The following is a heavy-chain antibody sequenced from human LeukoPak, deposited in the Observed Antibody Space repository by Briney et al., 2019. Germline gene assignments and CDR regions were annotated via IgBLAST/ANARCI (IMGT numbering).Heavy chain of an antibody. CDR3: ARGPYGSYYDYVWGSYRSTFDY. V-gene: IGHV3-23*01. J-gene: IGHJ4*02. Sequence: GGSLRLSCAASGFTFSTCAMGWVRQAPGKGLGWVSAISGSGGSTFYADSVKGRFTISRDNSKNTLYLRMNSLRAEDTAVYYCARGPYGSYYDYVWGSYRSTFDYWGQGTLVTVSS. CDR1: GFTFSTCA. CDR2: ISGSGGST. D-gene: IGHD3-16*02.